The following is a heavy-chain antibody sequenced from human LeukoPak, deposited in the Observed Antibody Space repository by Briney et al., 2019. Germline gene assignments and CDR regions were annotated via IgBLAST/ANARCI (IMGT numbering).Heavy chain of an antibody. CDR3: AKDPTHCSGGSCYPDCFDP. CDR2: INSDGSST. J-gene: IGHJ5*02. D-gene: IGHD2-15*01. Sequence: GGSLRLSCAASGFTSSSYWMHWVRQAPGKGLVWVSRINSDGSSTSYADSVKGRFTISRDNAKNTLYLQMNSLRAEDTAVYYCAKDPTHCSGGSCYPDCFDPWGQGTLVTVSS. CDR1: GFTSSSYW. V-gene: IGHV3-74*01.